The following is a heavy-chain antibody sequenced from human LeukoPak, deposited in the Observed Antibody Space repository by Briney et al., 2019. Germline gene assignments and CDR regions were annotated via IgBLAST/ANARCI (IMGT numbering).Heavy chain of an antibody. CDR1: GSTFSNYG. D-gene: IGHD6-19*01. J-gene: IGHJ1*01. CDR2: ISTSSSYI. CDR3: ARNRYGYGSGGYSPEHFHH. V-gene: IGHV3-21*01. Sequence: GGSLRLSCAASGSTFSNYGMDWVRQAPGKGLEWVSSISTSSSYIFYADSVKGRFTISRDNAKNSLYLQLNSLRADDTAVYFCARNRYGYGSGGYSPEHFHHWGQGTLVTVSS.